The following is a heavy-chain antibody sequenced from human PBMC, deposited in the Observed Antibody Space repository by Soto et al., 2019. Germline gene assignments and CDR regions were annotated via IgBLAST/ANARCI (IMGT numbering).Heavy chain of an antibody. CDR3: ASNEEAAATIDYSYYDMDV. Sequence: QVQLVQSGAEVKKPGSSVKVSCKASGGTFSSYAISWVRQAPGQGLEWMGGIIPIFGTANYAQKLQGRVTITADESTNRAYMGLSSLRSEYKAVNYCASNEEAAATIDYSYYDMDVWGHGTTVTVSS. CDR1: GGTFSSYA. V-gene: IGHV1-69*01. D-gene: IGHD6-13*01. J-gene: IGHJ6*02. CDR2: IIPIFGTA.